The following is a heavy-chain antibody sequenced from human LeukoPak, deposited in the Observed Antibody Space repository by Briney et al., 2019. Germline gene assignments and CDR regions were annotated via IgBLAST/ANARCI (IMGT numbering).Heavy chain of an antibody. D-gene: IGHD3-10*01. J-gene: IGHJ4*02. CDR3: ARTSSMVRGVIGGFLRY. CDR2: IYHSGST. Sequence: PSETLSLTCAVSGYSISSGYYWGWIRQPPGKGLEWIGSIYHSGSTYYNPSLKSRVTISVDTSKNQFSLKLSSVTAADTAVYYCARTSSMVRGVIGGFLRYWGQGTLVTVSP. CDR1: GYSISSGYY. V-gene: IGHV4-38-2*01.